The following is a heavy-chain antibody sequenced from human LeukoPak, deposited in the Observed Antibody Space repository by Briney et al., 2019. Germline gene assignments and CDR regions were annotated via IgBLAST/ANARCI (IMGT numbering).Heavy chain of an antibody. CDR3: ARGPNLLMVYAIQVAWFDP. V-gene: IGHV1-2*02. Sequence: ASVKVSCKASGYTFTGYYMHWVRQAPGQGLEWMGWINPNSCGTNYAQKFQGRVTMTRDTSISTAYMELSRLRSDDTAVYYCARGPNLLMVYAIQVAWFDPWGQGTLVTVSS. D-gene: IGHD2-8*01. CDR2: INPNSCGT. J-gene: IGHJ5*02. CDR1: GYTFTGYY.